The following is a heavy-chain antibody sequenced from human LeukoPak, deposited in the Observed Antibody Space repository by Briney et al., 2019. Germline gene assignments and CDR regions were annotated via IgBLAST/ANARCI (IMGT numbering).Heavy chain of an antibody. V-gene: IGHV4-30-4*08. J-gene: IGHJ4*02. CDR3: ARYVVYGSGKYYFDY. CDR1: GGSISSGAYY. D-gene: IGHD3-10*01. Sequence: SQTLSLTCTVSGGSISSGAYYWNWIRQHPGKGLEWIGYIYYSGSTYYNPSLKSRVTISVDTSENQFSLKLSSVTAADTAVYYCARYVVYGSGKYYFDYWGQGTLVTVSS. CDR2: IYYSGST.